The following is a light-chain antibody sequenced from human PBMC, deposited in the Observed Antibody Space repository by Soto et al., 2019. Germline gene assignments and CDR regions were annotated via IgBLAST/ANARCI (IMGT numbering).Light chain of an antibody. CDR1: QSVSGN. CDR3: QQYNNWPPIT. Sequence: EIVMTQSPATLSVSPGERATLSCRARQSVSGNLAWYQQKPGQAPRLLIYAASTRATGIPARFSGSGSGTEFTLTISSLQSEDVAVYYCQQYNNWPPITFGPGTKVDIK. CDR2: AAS. V-gene: IGKV3-15*01. J-gene: IGKJ3*01.